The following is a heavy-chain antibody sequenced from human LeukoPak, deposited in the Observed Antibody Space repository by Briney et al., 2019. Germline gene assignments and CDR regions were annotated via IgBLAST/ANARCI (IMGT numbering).Heavy chain of an antibody. CDR1: GDSISGYY. Sequence: PSGTLSLTCAVSGDSISGYYWIWIRQPAGKGLEWIGRIHTSGSTNYNPSLKSRVTMSVDTSKNQFSPRLNSVTAADTAVYYCAHSSGWYPPDYWGQGTLVTVSS. J-gene: IGHJ4*02. CDR2: IHTSGST. V-gene: IGHV4-4*07. CDR3: AHSSGWYPPDY. D-gene: IGHD6-19*01.